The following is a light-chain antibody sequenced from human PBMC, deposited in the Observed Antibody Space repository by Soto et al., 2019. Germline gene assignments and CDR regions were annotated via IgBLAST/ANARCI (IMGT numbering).Light chain of an antibody. J-gene: IGLJ3*02. CDR1: SSDVGSYNL. CDR3: CSYAPITTVV. V-gene: IGLV2-23*01. CDR2: EDN. Sequence: QSVLTQPASVSGSPGQSITISCTGTSSDVGSYNLVSWYQQHPGKAPKLMIYEDNKRPSGVSDRFSGSKSGNTASLTISGLPDEDEAHYYCCSYAPITTVVFGGGTKLTVL.